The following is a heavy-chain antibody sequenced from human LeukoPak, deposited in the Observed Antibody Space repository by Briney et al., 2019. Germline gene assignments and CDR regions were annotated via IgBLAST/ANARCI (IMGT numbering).Heavy chain of an antibody. CDR1: CGSISSYY. D-gene: IGHD6-13*01. CDR2: IYYSGST. J-gene: IGHJ4*02. V-gene: IGHV4-59*08. Sequence: SETLSLTCTVSCGSISSYYWSWIRQPPGKGLEWIGYIYYSGSTNYNPSLKSRVTLSVDSSKNQFSLKLSSATAADTAVYYCARLRRDRSSWTYYFDYWGQGTLVTVSS. CDR3: ARLRRDRSSWTYYFDY.